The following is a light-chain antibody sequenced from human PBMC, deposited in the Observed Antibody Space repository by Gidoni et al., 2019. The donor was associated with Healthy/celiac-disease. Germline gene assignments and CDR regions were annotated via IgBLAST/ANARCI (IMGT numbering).Light chain of an antibody. CDR3: QQYYSTPQS. J-gene: IGKJ2*03. CDR2: WAS. Sequence: VSLGEMATINCKSSHSVLYSYNNKNYLAWYQQKPGQPPKLLIYWASTRESGVPDRFSGSGSGTDFTLTIFSLQAEDVAVYYCQQYYSTPQSFGQGTKLEIK. V-gene: IGKV4-1*01. CDR1: HSVLYSYNNKNY.